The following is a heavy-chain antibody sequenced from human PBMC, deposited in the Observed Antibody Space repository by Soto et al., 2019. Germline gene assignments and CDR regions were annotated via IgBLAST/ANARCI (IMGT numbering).Heavy chain of an antibody. CDR2: IDPSDSYT. V-gene: IGHV5-10-1*01. D-gene: IGHD2-2*01. CDR1: GYSFTSYW. Sequence: GESLKISCKGSGYSFTSYWISWVRQMPGKGLEWMGRIDPSDSYTNYSPSFQGHVTISADKSISTAYLQWSSLKASDTAMYYCARHPRDLSEDIVVVPAPSFDYWGQGTLVTVSS. CDR3: ARHPRDLSEDIVVVPAPSFDY. J-gene: IGHJ4*02.